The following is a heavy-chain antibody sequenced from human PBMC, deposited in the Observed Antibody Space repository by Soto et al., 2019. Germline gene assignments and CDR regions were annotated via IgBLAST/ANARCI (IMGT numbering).Heavy chain of an antibody. CDR1: GYTFTNYW. CDR2: IYPGDSDT. V-gene: IGHV5-51*01. Sequence: GESLKISCKGSGYTFTNYWIGWVRQMPGKGLEWMGIIYPGDSDTKYNPSFQGQVTISADKSITTTYLQWSSLKASDTAIYYCAASIFYYGMDVWGQGSTVTVSS. J-gene: IGHJ6*02. CDR3: AASIFYYGMDV.